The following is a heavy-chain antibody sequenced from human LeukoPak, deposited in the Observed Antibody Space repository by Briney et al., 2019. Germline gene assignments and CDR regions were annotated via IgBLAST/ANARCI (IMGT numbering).Heavy chain of an antibody. Sequence: PSETLSLTCTVSGGSISSGSYYWSWIRQPAGTGLEWIGRIYTSGSTNYNPSLKSRVTISVDTSKNQFSLKLSSVTAADTAMYYCARDGAEGRVWGVLWGQGTLVTVSS. V-gene: IGHV4-61*02. CDR1: GGSISSGSYY. CDR3: ARDGAEGRVWGVL. D-gene: IGHD3-10*01. CDR2: IYTSGST. J-gene: IGHJ4*02.